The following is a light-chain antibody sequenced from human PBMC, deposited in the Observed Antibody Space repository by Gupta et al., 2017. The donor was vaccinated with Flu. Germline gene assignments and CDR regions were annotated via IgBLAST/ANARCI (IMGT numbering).Light chain of an antibody. CDR2: AVS. V-gene: IGLV2-14*03. Sequence: SVTISCTGTSSDVGSYDHVSWYQQYPGKAPNLIIYAVSHRPSGVSNRFSGSKSGTTASLTISGLQAEDEADYYCKSFASSIAYLFGTGTKVTVL. J-gene: IGLJ1*01. CDR1: SSDVGSYDH. CDR3: KSFASSIAYL.